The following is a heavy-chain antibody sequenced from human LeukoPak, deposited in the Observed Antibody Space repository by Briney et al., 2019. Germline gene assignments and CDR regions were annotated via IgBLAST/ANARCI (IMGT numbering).Heavy chain of an antibody. CDR2: INPRGGST. D-gene: IGHD1-26*01. Sequence: ASVKVSCKASGYTFTGYYMHWVRQAPGQGLEWMGIINPRGGSTSYAQKFQGRVTMTRDTSTSTVYMELSSLKSEDTAVYFCARDLWWEPTDYWGQGTLVTASS. CDR1: GYTFTGYY. J-gene: IGHJ4*02. V-gene: IGHV1-46*01. CDR3: ARDLWWEPTDY.